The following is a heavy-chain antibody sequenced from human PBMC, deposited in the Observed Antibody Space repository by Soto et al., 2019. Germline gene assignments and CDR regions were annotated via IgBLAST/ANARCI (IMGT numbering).Heavy chain of an antibody. J-gene: IGHJ4*02. V-gene: IGHV4-59*08. CDR2: IYYSGST. CDR3: ASMVRGVFDY. CDR1: GGYISSYC. D-gene: IGHD3-10*01. Sequence: SETLSLTCTAAGGYISSYCWSWIRQPTGKGLEWIGYIYYSGSTNYNPSLKSRVTISVDTSKNQFSLKLSSVTAADTAVYYCASMVRGVFDYWGQGTLVTVSS.